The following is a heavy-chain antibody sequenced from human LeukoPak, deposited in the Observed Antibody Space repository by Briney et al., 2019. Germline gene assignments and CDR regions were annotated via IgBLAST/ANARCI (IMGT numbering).Heavy chain of an antibody. V-gene: IGHV1-8*01. J-gene: IGHJ4*02. CDR2: MNHNSGDT. CDR3: ARNVRDTGTFDY. CDR1: GYTFTSYD. Sequence: ASVNVSSKASGYTFTSYDINWVRQATGQGLEWMGWMNHNSGDTGYAQRFQGRVTMTRSTSISTAYMELSSLRSEDTVVYYCARNVRDTGTFDYWGQGTLVTVSS. D-gene: IGHD5-18*01.